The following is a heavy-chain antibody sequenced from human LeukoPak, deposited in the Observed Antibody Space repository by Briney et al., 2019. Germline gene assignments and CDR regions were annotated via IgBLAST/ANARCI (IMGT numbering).Heavy chain of an antibody. J-gene: IGHJ4*02. Sequence: PGGSLRLSCAASGFTFSSYAMHWVRQAPGKGLEWVAVISYDGSNKYYADSVKGRFTISRDNSKNTLYLQMNSLRAEDTAVYYCARDSGGGVTNADYWGQGTLVPVSS. D-gene: IGHD3-16*01. CDR1: GFTFSSYA. V-gene: IGHV3-30*04. CDR3: ARDSGGGVTNADY. CDR2: ISYDGSNK.